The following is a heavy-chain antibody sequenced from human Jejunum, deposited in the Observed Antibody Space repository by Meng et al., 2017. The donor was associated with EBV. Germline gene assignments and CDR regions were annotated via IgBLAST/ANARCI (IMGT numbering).Heavy chain of an antibody. CDR2: ISGSGSNT. CDR1: GFTFSSYA. V-gene: IGHV3-23*04. D-gene: IGHD3-22*01. CDR3: AKDFYYDTRALFGH. Sequence: VELVEVGGGLEPPGGSLRLSCIANGFTFSSYAMGWVRQAPGKGLEWVSGISGSGSNTYYADSVKGRFSISRDNSKNTLSLQLSSLRADDTAVYYCAKDFYYDTRALFGHWGQGTLVTVSS. J-gene: IGHJ4*02.